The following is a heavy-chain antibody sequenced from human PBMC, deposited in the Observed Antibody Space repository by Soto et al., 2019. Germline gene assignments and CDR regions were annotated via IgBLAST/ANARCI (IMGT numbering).Heavy chain of an antibody. J-gene: IGHJ4*02. CDR2: ISYNGGGT. CDR3: ARVRLGAPTRYFDY. Sequence: GGSLRLSCAASGFTFSKYAMTWARQAPGKGLEWVSAISYNGGGTYYVDSVKGRFTVSRDNSKNTLYLQMHSLRAEDTAVYYCARVRLGAPTRYFDYWGQGTLVTVSS. CDR1: GFTFSKYA. D-gene: IGHD1-26*01. V-gene: IGHV3-23*01.